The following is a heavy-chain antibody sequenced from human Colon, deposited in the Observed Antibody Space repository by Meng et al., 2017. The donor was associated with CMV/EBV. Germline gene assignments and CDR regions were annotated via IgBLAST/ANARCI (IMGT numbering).Heavy chain of an antibody. Sequence: GGSLRFSCAASGLTFNAHGMHWVRQAPGKGLQWVAFIRFDGTTEYYADAVKGRFTISRDNSKNTLSLEMNSLRAEDTAVYYCAQDPTYYDVVTGHQEGKRFDPWGQGTLVTVSS. CDR1: GLTFNAHG. CDR3: AQDPTYYDVVTGHQEGKRFDP. CDR2: IRFDGTTE. J-gene: IGHJ5*02. D-gene: IGHD3-9*01. V-gene: IGHV3-30*02.